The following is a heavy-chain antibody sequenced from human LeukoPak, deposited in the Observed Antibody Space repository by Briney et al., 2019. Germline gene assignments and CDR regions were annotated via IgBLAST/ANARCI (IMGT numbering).Heavy chain of an antibody. J-gene: IGHJ4*02. CDR2: ISSSSSYI. CDR3: ARDLRGDYYYGGSGYYIDY. D-gene: IGHD3-22*01. V-gene: IGHV3-21*01. CDR1: GFTFSSYS. Sequence: PGGSLRLSCAASGFTFSSYSMNWVRQAPGKGLEWVSSISSSSSYIYYADSVRGRFTISRDNAKNSLYLQMNSLRAEDTAVYYCARDLRGDYYYGGSGYYIDYWGQGTLVTVSS.